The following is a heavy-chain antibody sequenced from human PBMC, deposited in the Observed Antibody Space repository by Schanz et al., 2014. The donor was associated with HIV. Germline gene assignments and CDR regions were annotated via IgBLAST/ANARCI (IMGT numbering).Heavy chain of an antibody. CDR1: GYTFGSYA. CDR3: ARDIMTRDGMDV. V-gene: IGHV1-69*01. CDR2: FITIFRTA. D-gene: IGHD1-20*01. Sequence: QVQLVQSGAEVKKPGASVKVPCKASGYTFGSYAISWVRQAPGQGLEWMGGFITIFRTANYAQKFQDRVTITADETTSTVYMDLTSLRSDDTAVYYCARDIMTRDGMDVWGQGTTVTVSS. J-gene: IGHJ6*02.